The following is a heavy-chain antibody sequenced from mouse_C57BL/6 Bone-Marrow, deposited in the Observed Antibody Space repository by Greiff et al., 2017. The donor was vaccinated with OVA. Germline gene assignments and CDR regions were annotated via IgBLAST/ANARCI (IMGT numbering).Heavy chain of an antibody. D-gene: IGHD2-4*01. Sequence: LQEPGAELARPGASVKMSCKASGYTFTSYTMHWVKQRPGQGLEWIGYINPSSGYTKYNQKFKDKATLTADKSSSTAYMQLSSLTSEDSAVYYCAFDYDTVYWGQGTTLTVSS. V-gene: IGHV1-4*01. CDR1: GYTFTSYT. J-gene: IGHJ2*01. CDR3: AFDYDTVY. CDR2: INPSSGYT.